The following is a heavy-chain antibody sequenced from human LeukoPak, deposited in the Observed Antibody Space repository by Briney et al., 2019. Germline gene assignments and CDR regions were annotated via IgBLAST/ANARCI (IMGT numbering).Heavy chain of an antibody. D-gene: IGHD3-3*01. CDR1: GFTFSSYA. J-gene: IGHJ4*02. Sequence: PGGSLRLSCAASGFTFSSYAMSWVRQAPGKGLEWVSAISGSGGSTYYADSVKGRFTISRDNSKNTLYLQMNSLRAEDTAVYYCAKSGYDFWSGYYSTIDYWGQGTLVTVSS. CDR2: ISGSGGST. CDR3: AKSGYDFWSGYYSTIDY. V-gene: IGHV3-23*01.